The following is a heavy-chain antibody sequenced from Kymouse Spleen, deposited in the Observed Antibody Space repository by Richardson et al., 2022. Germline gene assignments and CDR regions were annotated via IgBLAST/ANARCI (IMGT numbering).Heavy chain of an antibody. Sequence: EVQLVESGGGLVQPGGSLRLSCAASGFTFSSYWMHWVRQAPGKGLVWVSRINSDGSSTSYADSVKGRFTISRDNAKNTLYLQMNSLRAEDTAVYYCARDQYNWNYGSPFDYWGQGTLVTVSS. J-gene: IGHJ4*02. CDR1: GFTFSSYW. V-gene: IGHV3-74*01. CDR3: ARDQYNWNYGSPFDY. D-gene: IGHD1-7*01. CDR2: INSDGSST.